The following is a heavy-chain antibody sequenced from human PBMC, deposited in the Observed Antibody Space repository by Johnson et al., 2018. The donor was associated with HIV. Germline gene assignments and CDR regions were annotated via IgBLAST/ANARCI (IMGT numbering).Heavy chain of an antibody. CDR1: GFSFSGSA. V-gene: IGHV3-30*04. D-gene: IGHD6-6*01. Sequence: VQLVEYGGGVVQPGRSLRLSCAASGFSFSGSAMHWVRQAPGKGLEWVAGISYDGSNKYYADSVKGRFTISRDNSKNTLYLQMNSLRAEDTAVYYCAKEGLRSSLRSGDAFDIWGHGTLVTVSS. CDR2: ISYDGSNK. CDR3: AKEGLRSSLRSGDAFDI. J-gene: IGHJ3*02.